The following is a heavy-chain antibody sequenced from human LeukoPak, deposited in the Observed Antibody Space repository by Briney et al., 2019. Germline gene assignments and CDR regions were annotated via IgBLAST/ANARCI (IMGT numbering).Heavy chain of an antibody. Sequence: EASVKVSCKASGYTFTGYYMHWVRQAPGQGLEWMGWINPNSGGTNYAQKFQGRVTMTRDTSISTAYMELSSLRSEDTAVYYCARSSIIAAAGPYYFDYWGQGTLVTVSS. CDR3: ARSSIIAAAGPYYFDY. CDR1: GYTFTGYY. D-gene: IGHD6-13*01. J-gene: IGHJ4*02. CDR2: INPNSGGT. V-gene: IGHV1-2*02.